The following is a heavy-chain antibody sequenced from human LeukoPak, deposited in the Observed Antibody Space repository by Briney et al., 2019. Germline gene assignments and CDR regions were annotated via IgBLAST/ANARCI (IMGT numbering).Heavy chain of an antibody. CDR2: IYSGGST. CDR3: AKARQWLVLGYYFDY. Sequence: GGSLRLSCAASGFTVSSNYMSWVRQAPGKGLEWVSVIYSGGSTYYADSVKGRFTISRDNSKNTLYLQMNSLRAEDTAVYYCAKARQWLVLGYYFDYWGQGTLVTVSS. V-gene: IGHV3-66*02. J-gene: IGHJ4*02. D-gene: IGHD6-19*01. CDR1: GFTVSSNY.